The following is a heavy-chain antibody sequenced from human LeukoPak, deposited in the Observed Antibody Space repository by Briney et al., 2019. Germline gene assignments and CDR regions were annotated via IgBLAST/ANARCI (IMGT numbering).Heavy chain of an antibody. Sequence: ESLKISCKGSGYRFASYWIGWVRPMPGKGVEWMGGVYPGDSDTRYSPSFQGQVTISADKSISTAYLQWSGLKASDTAMYYCARGHLYDYSSTSYYFDYWGQGTLVTVSS. J-gene: IGHJ4*02. CDR3: ARGHLYDYSSTSYYFDY. CDR1: GYRFASYW. CDR2: VYPGDSDT. V-gene: IGHV5-51*01. D-gene: IGHD6-13*01.